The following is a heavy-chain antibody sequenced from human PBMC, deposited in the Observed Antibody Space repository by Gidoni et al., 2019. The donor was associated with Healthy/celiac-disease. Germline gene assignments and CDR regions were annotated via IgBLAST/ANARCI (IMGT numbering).Heavy chain of an antibody. V-gene: IGHV3-48*02. Sequence: EVQLVESGGGLVQPGGSLRLSCAASGFTFSSYSMNWVRQAPGKGLEWVSYISSSSSTIYYADSVKGRFTISRDNAKNSLYLQMNSLRDEDTAVYYCARDDPGSKPFLFDYWGQGTLVTVSS. CDR2: ISSSSSTI. J-gene: IGHJ4*02. CDR1: GFTFSSYS. CDR3: ARDDPGSKPFLFDY. D-gene: IGHD2-15*01.